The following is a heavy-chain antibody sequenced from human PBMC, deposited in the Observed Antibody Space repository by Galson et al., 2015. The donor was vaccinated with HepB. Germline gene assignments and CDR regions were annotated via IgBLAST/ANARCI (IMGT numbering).Heavy chain of an antibody. V-gene: IGHV3-43D*03. D-gene: IGHD3-22*01. Sequence: SLRLSCAASGFTFDDYAMHWVRQAPGKGLEWVSLISWDGGSTYYADSVKGRFTISRDNSKNSLYLQMNSLRAEDTALYYCAKAGSPYYYDSSGYPFYFDYWGQGTLVTVS. J-gene: IGHJ4*02. CDR3: AKAGSPYYYDSSGYPFYFDY. CDR2: ISWDGGST. CDR1: GFTFDDYA.